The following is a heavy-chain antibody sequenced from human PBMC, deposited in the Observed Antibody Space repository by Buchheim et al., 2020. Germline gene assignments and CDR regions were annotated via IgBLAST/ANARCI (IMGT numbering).Heavy chain of an antibody. D-gene: IGHD3-10*01. V-gene: IGHV4-61*01. J-gene: IGHJ6*02. Sequence: QVQLQESGPGLVKPSETLSLTCTVSGGSVSSGSYYWSWIRQPPGKGLEWIGYIYYSGSTNYNPSLKSRVTISVDTSKNQFSPKLSSVTAADTAVYYCARAARARGNYYYYGMDVWGQGTT. CDR3: ARAARARGNYYYYGMDV. CDR1: GGSVSSGSYY. CDR2: IYYSGST.